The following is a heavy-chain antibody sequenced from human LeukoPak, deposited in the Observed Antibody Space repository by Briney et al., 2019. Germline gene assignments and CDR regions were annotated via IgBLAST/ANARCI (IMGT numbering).Heavy chain of an antibody. Sequence: SETLSLTCTVSGGSISSYYWSWIRQPPGKGLEWIGYIYYSGSTNYNPSLKSRVTISVDTSKNQFSLKLSSVTAADTAVYYCARRGRGYSYGPTAFDYWGQGTLVTVSS. D-gene: IGHD5-18*01. J-gene: IGHJ4*02. CDR3: ARRGRGYSYGPTAFDY. CDR2: IYYSGST. V-gene: IGHV4-59*12. CDR1: GGSISSYY.